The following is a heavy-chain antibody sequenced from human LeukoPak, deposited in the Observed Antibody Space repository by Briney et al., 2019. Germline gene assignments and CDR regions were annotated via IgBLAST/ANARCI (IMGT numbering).Heavy chain of an antibody. Sequence: ASVKVSCKASGYTFTSYYMHWVRQAPGQGLEWMGIINPSGGSTSYAQKFQGRVTMTRDTSISTAYMELSRLRSDDTAVYYCARASTGDYWGQGTLVTVSS. CDR3: ARASTGDY. D-gene: IGHD3-10*01. CDR2: INPSGGST. J-gene: IGHJ4*02. V-gene: IGHV1-46*01. CDR1: GYTFTSYY.